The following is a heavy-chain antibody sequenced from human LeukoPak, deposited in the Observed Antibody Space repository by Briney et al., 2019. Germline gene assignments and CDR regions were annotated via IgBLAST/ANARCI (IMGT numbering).Heavy chain of an antibody. V-gene: IGHV3-23*01. CDR3: AKELHGSGNYAFDY. Sequence: TGGSPRLSCAASGFTFSSCALSWVRQAPGKGLEWVSTVSVNGGTTYYADSVKGRFTISRDNSKNTLYLQMNSLRAEDTAVYFCAKELHGSGNYAFDYWGQGTLVTVSS. CDR2: VSVNGGTT. J-gene: IGHJ4*02. CDR1: GFTFSSCA. D-gene: IGHD3-10*01.